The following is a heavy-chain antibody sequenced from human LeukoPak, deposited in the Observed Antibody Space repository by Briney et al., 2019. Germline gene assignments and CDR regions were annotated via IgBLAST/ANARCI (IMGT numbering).Heavy chain of an antibody. CDR1: GGSFSDYY. Sequence: SETLSLTCAVYGGSFSDYYWSWIRQPPGKGLEWIGEINHSGSTNYNPSLKSRVTISVDTSKNQFSLKLSSVTAADTAVYYCARLRPGGSFDYWGQGTLVTVSS. J-gene: IGHJ4*02. V-gene: IGHV4-34*01. CDR2: INHSGST. CDR3: ARLRPGGSFDY. D-gene: IGHD3-16*01.